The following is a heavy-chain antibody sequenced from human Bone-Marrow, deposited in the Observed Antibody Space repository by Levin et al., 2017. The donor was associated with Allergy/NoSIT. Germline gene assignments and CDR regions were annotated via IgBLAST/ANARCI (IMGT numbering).Heavy chain of an antibody. D-gene: IGHD6-6*01. CDR1: GYIFTTYD. Sequence: ASVKVSCKASGYIFTTYDINWVRQATGQGLEWMGWMNPNTGHTGSTERFQGRVTLTWNPSISTAYMELSSLRSEDTAVYYCARQSSSSALIDHWGQGTLVTVSS. CDR3: ARQSSSSALIDH. CDR2: MNPNTGHT. V-gene: IGHV1-8*01. J-gene: IGHJ4*02.